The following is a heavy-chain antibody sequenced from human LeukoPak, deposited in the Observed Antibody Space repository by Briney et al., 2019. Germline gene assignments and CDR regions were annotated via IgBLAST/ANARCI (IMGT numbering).Heavy chain of an antibody. CDR3: ARAGTCSSTSCDGGIEY. J-gene: IGHJ4*02. D-gene: IGHD2-2*01. Sequence: KTGGSLRLSCAASGFAFSSYNMKWVRQAPGKGLEWVSFISTTSTYIYYADSVKGRFTVSRDNSKNLLYLQMGSLRVEDTAVYYCARAGTCSSTSCDGGIEYWGQGTLVTVSS. CDR1: GFAFSSYN. V-gene: IGHV3-21*06. CDR2: ISTTSTYI.